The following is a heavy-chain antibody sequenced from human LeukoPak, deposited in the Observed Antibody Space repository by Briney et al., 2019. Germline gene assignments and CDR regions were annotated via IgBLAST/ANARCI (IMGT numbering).Heavy chain of an antibody. Sequence: GRSLRLSCAASGFTFSSYGMHWVRQAPGKGLEWVAVISYDGSNKYYAASVKGRFTISRDNSKNTLYLQMNSLRAEDTAVYYCAKDRAPYGDYVAFDYWSQGTLVTVSS. CDR2: ISYDGSNK. CDR1: GFTFSSYG. CDR3: AKDRAPYGDYVAFDY. J-gene: IGHJ4*02. V-gene: IGHV3-30*18. D-gene: IGHD4-17*01.